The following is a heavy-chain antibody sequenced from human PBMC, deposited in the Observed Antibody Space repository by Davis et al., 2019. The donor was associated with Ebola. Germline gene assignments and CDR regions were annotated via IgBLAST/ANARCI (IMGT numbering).Heavy chain of an antibody. CDR3: ARDSSGWFGWFDP. V-gene: IGHV1-3*01. Sequence: ASVKVSCKASGGTFSSYAISWVRQAPGQRLEWMGWINAGNGNTKYSQKFQGRVTITRDTSASTAYMELSSLRSEDTAVYYCARDSSGWFGWFDPWGQGTLVTVSS. D-gene: IGHD6-19*01. CDR2: INAGNGNT. CDR1: GGTFSSYA. J-gene: IGHJ5*02.